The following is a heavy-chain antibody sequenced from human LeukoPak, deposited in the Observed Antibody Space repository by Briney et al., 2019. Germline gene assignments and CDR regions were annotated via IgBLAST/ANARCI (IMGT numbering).Heavy chain of an antibody. CDR3: AKGGSSGWYFDY. V-gene: IGHV3-9*03. Sequence: PGGSLRLSCAASGFTFDDYAMHWVRQAPGKGLEWVSGISWNSGSIGYADSVKGRITISRDNAKNSLYLQMNSLRAEDMALYYCAKGGSSGWYFDYWGQGTLVTVSS. CDR1: GFTFDDYA. J-gene: IGHJ4*02. CDR2: ISWNSGSI. D-gene: IGHD6-19*01.